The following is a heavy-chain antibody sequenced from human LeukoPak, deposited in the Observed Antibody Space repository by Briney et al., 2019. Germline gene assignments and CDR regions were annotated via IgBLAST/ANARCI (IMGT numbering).Heavy chain of an antibody. J-gene: IGHJ4*02. CDR1: GYTFTGYY. CDR2: INPNSGGT. D-gene: IGHD1-1*01. Sequence: ASVKVSCKASGYTFTGYYMHWVRQAPGHGLEWMGRINPNSGGTNYAQKFQGRVTMTRDTSISTAYMELSRLRSYDTAVYYCARDFRLTGDCDYWGQGTLVTVSS. CDR3: ARDFRLTGDCDY. V-gene: IGHV1-2*06.